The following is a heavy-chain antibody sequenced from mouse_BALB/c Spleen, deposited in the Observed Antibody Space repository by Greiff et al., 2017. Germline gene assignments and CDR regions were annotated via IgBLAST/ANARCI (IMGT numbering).Heavy chain of an antibody. J-gene: IGHJ1*01. D-gene: IGHD6-1*01. CDR2: ISSGGST. CDR3: ARAPLWYFDV. V-gene: IGHV5-6-5*01. CDR1: GFTFSSYA. Sequence: EVQLVESGGGLVKPGGSLKLSCAASGFTFSSYAMSWVRQTPEKRLEWVASISSGGSTYYPDSVKGRFTISRDNARNILYLQMSSLRSEDTAMYYCARAPLWYFDVWGAGTTVTVSS.